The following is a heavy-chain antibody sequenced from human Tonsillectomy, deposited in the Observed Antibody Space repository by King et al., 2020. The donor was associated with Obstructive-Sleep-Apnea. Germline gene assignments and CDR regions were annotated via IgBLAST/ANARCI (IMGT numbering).Heavy chain of an antibody. CDR2: IYYSGST. D-gene: IGHD2-2*01. CDR1: GGSISSYY. CDR3: AIMLPLPAAGWGWFDP. Sequence: VQLQESGPGLVKPSETLSLTCTVSGGSISSYYWSWIRQPPGKGLEWIGYIYYSGSTNYNPSLKSRVTISVDTSKNQFSLKLSSVTAAEPAVYYCAIMLPLPAAGWGWFDPWGQGTLVTVSS. J-gene: IGHJ5*02. V-gene: IGHV4-59*01.